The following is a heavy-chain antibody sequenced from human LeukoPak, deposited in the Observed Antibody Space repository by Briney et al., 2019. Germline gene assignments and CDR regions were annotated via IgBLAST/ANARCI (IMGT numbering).Heavy chain of an antibody. J-gene: IGHJ4*02. CDR3: ARAYQLLFFDY. CDR2: IYSGGST. Sequence: PGGSLRLSCAASGFTVSSNYMSWVRQAPGKGLEWVSVIYSGGSTYYADSVKGRFTISRDNSKNTLYLQMNSLRAEDTAVYYCARAYQLLFFDYWGQGTLVTVSS. CDR1: GFTVSSNY. D-gene: IGHD2-2*01. V-gene: IGHV3-53*01.